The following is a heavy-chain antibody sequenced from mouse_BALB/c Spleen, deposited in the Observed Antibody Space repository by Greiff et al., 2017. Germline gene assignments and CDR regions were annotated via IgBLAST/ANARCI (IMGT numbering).Heavy chain of an antibody. CDR1: GFTFSDYG. J-gene: IGHJ4*01. CDR3: ARDNGRDYAMDY. Sequence: EVQLVESGGGLVQPGGSRKLSCAASGFTFSDYGMAWVRQAPGKGPEWVAFISNLAYSIYYADTVTGRFTISRENAKNTLYLEMSSLRSEDTAMYYCARDNGRDYAMDYWGQGTSVTVSS. D-gene: IGHD1-2*01. CDR2: ISNLAYSI. V-gene: IGHV5-15*02.